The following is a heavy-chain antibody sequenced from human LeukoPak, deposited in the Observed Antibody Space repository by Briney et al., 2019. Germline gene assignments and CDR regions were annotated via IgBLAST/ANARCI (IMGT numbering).Heavy chain of an antibody. CDR1: GFTFSNYA. Sequence: GGSLSLSCAASGFTFSNYAMSWVRQAPGKGLEWVSCISGSGTSTNYADSVKGRFTISRDNSRNTLYLQMNSLRAEDTALYSCAKDYGDNSDAFDIWGHGTAVTVSS. V-gene: IGHV3-23*01. D-gene: IGHD4-23*01. J-gene: IGHJ3*02. CDR3: AKDYGDNSDAFDI. CDR2: ISGSGTST.